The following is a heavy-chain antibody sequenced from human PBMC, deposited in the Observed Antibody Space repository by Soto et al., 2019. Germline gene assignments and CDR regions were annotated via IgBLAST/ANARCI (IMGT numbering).Heavy chain of an antibody. Sequence: EVQLVESGGGLVQPGGSLRLSCAASGFTFSRYWMTWVRQAPGKGLEWVANIKQDGSEIYYVDSVKGRFTISRDNAENSLYLQMNSLRAEDTAVYYCAQRGGSGYYGAFDYWGQGSLVTVSS. J-gene: IGHJ4*02. CDR3: AQRGGSGYYGAFDY. V-gene: IGHV3-7*01. CDR2: IKQDGSEI. CDR1: GFTFSRYW. D-gene: IGHD3-22*01.